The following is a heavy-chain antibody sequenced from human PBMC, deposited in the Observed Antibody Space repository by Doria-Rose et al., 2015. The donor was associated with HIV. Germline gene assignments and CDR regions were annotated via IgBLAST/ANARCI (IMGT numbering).Heavy chain of an antibody. V-gene: IGHV2-26*01. CDR3: ARIKSSRWYHKYYFDF. D-gene: IGHD6-13*01. Sequence: SGPVLVKPTETLTLTCTVSGVSLSSPGMGVSWIRQPPGKALEWLANTFSDDERSCKSSLKSRLTISRGTSNSQVVLTMTDMDPVDTATYYCARIKSSRWYHKYYFDFWGQGTLVIVSA. CDR2: TFSDDER. J-gene: IGHJ4*02. CDR1: GVSLSSPGMG.